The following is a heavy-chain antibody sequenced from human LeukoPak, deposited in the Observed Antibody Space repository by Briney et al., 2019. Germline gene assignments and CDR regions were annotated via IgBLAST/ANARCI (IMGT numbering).Heavy chain of an antibody. CDR3: ARGGTSSSGYYYYYYYMDV. CDR1: GGSISSYY. V-gene: IGHV4-4*07. Sequence: SETLSLTCTVSGGSISSYYWSWIRQPAGKGLEWIGRIYTSGSTNYNPSLKSRVTISVDTSKNQFSLKLSSVTAADTAVYYCARGGTSSSGYYYYYYYMDVWGKGTTVTVSS. J-gene: IGHJ6*03. D-gene: IGHD6-6*01. CDR2: IYTSGST.